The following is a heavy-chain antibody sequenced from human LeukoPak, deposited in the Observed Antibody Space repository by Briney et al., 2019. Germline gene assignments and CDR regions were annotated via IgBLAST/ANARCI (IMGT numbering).Heavy chain of an antibody. CDR3: ARDLTVVRGVSYYYYGMDV. CDR1: GGSIGSYY. J-gene: IGHJ6*02. Sequence: SETLSLTCTVSGGSIGSYYWSWIRQPPGKGLEWIGYIYYSGSTNYNPSLKSRVTISVDTSKNQFSLKLSSVTAADTAVYYCARDLTVVRGVSYYYYGMDVWGQGTTVTVSS. D-gene: IGHD3-10*01. V-gene: IGHV4-59*01. CDR2: IYYSGST.